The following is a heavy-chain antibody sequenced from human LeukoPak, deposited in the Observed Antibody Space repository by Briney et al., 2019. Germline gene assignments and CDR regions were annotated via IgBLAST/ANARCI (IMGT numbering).Heavy chain of an antibody. D-gene: IGHD6-13*01. CDR2: ISYDGSNK. CDR1: GFTFSSYA. J-gene: IGHJ3*02. Sequence: GRSLRLSCAASGFTFSSYAVHWVRQAPGKGLEWVAVISYDGSNKYYADSVKGRFTISRDNSKNTLYLQMNSLRAEDTAVYYCAREYSSSWDDAFDIWGQGTMVTVSS. V-gene: IGHV3-30-3*01. CDR3: AREYSSSWDDAFDI.